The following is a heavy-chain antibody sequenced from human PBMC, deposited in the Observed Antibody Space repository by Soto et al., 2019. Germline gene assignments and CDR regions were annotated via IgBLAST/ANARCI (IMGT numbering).Heavy chain of an antibody. D-gene: IGHD3-22*01. Sequence: GASVKVSCKASGYTFSAYFINWVRQAPGQGLEWFGWINTRSGDTKYAQKFQGRVTLTRDTSVRTAYLELSSLRSDDTAVYYCARDGGPYYYDSSGSVYYGMDVWGQGTTVTVSS. V-gene: IGHV1-2*02. CDR1: GYTFSAYF. J-gene: IGHJ6*02. CDR2: INTRSGDT. CDR3: ARDGGPYYYDSSGSVYYGMDV.